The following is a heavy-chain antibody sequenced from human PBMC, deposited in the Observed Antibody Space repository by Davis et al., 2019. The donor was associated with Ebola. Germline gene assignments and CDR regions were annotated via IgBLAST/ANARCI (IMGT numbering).Heavy chain of an antibody. Sequence: AASVKVSCKASGYTFTGYYMHWVRQAPGQGLEWMGWINPNSGGTNYAQKFQGWVTMTRDTSISTAYMELSRLRSDDTAVYYCARGDSVVVPAAMPYDPWGQGTLVTVSS. D-gene: IGHD2-2*01. J-gene: IGHJ5*02. V-gene: IGHV1-2*04. CDR3: ARGDSVVVPAAMPYDP. CDR1: GYTFTGYY. CDR2: INPNSGGT.